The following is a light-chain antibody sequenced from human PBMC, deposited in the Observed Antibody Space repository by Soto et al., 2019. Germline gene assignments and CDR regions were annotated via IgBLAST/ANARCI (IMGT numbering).Light chain of an antibody. CDR2: TAS. V-gene: IGKV1-39*01. CDR1: QSISTY. CDR3: QQSYSRPRT. Sequence: DIQMTKSPSSLPASLGDRFALACRASQSISTYLNWYQQKPGKAPDLLIYTASSLESGVPSRFSGSGSGTDFTLTISSLQPEDFATYFCQQSYSRPRTFGQGTKVDNK. J-gene: IGKJ1*01.